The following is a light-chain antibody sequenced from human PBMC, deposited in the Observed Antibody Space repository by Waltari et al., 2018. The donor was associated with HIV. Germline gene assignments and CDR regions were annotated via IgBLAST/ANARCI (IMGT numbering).Light chain of an antibody. J-gene: IGLJ2*01. V-gene: IGLV1-40*01. CDR3: QSYDSSLSGYVV. CDR1: SSNIGARYD. CDR2: RNN. Sequence: QSVLTQPPSVSGAPGLRVTISCTGSSSNIGARYDVHWYQHLPGTAPKLLIYRNNTRPSGVPSRFSGSRSGTSASLAITGLQAEDEADYYCQSYDSSLSGYVVFGGGTKLTVL.